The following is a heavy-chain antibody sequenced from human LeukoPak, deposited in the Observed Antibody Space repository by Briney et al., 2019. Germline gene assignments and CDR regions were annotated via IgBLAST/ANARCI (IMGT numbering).Heavy chain of an antibody. V-gene: IGHV4-59*01. D-gene: IGHD5-24*01. Sequence: PSETLSLTCTVSGDSISSYYWSWIRQSPEKGLEGGGYIHYTGSTYYNPSLRSRVTISVDTSKNQFSLRLISVTAADTAMYYCARVGGMTTINNAAFDIWGQGTMVTVSS. CDR2: IHYTGST. CDR3: ARVGGMTTINNAAFDI. CDR1: GDSISSYY. J-gene: IGHJ3*02.